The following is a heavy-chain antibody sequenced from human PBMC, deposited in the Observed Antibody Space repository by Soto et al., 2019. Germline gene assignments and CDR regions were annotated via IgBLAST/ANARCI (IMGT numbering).Heavy chain of an antibody. CDR1: GGSISSYY. CDR3: ARGVFGYYYYGMDV. J-gene: IGHJ6*02. Sequence: TLSLTCTVSGGSISSYYWSWIRQPPGKGLEWIGYIYYSGSTNYNPSLKSRVTISVDTSKNQFSLKLSSVTAADTAVYYCARGVFGYYYYGMDVWGQGTTVTVSS. CDR2: IYYSGST. V-gene: IGHV4-59*12. D-gene: IGHD3-3*01.